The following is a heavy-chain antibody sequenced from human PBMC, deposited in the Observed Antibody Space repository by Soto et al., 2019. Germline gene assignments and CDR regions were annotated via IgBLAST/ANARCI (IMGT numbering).Heavy chain of an antibody. D-gene: IGHD3-22*01. V-gene: IGHV4-38-2*02. Sequence: PSETLSLTCGVSNFSISSAYYWAWIRQPPGKGLEWIASVYHTGNTYFNPSLKSRVTISVDTSKNPFSLRLRSVTAADTAIYYCARDRIVTKPPAPYYLYYGVDVWGQGTTVTVSS. J-gene: IGHJ6*02. CDR2: VYHTGNT. CDR1: NFSISSAYY. CDR3: ARDRIVTKPPAPYYLYYGVDV.